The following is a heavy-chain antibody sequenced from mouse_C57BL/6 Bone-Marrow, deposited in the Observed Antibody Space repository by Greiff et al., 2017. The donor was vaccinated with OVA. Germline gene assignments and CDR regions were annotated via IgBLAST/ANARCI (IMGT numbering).Heavy chain of an antibody. J-gene: IGHJ2*01. D-gene: IGHD3-2*02. V-gene: IGHV3-6*01. CDR1: GYSITSGYY. CDR2: ISYDGSN. CDR3: ARDLGTAQVYYFDY. Sequence: EVQLVESGPGLVKPSQSLSLTCSVTGYSITSGYYWNWIRQFPGNKLEWMGYISYDGSNNYNPSLKNRISITRDTSKNQFFLKLNSVTTEDTATYYCARDLGTAQVYYFDYWGQGTTLTVSS.